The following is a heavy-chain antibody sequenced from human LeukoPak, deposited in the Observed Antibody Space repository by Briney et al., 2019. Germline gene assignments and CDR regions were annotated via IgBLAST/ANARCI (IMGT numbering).Heavy chain of an antibody. Sequence: ASVKVSCKASGYTFTGYYMHWVRQAPGQGLEWMGWINPNSDGTNYAQKFQGSVTMTRDTSISTAYMELSRLRSDDTAVYYCARRQLVGATDYWGQGNLVTVSS. V-gene: IGHV1-2*02. D-gene: IGHD1-26*01. J-gene: IGHJ4*02. CDR3: ARRQLVGATDY. CDR2: INPNSDGT. CDR1: GYTFTGYY.